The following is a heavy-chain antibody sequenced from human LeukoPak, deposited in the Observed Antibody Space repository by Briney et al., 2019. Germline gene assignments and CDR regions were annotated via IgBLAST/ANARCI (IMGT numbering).Heavy chain of an antibody. Sequence: HGESLKISCKGSGYSFTSYWISWVRQMPGKGLEWMGRVDPSDSYTNYSPSFQGHVTISADKSISTAYLQWSSLKASDTAMYYCARPSGIVPRYGMDVWGQGTTVTVSS. V-gene: IGHV5-10-1*01. CDR3: ARPSGIVPRYGMDV. CDR2: VDPSDSYT. CDR1: GYSFTSYW. D-gene: IGHD2-8*01. J-gene: IGHJ6*02.